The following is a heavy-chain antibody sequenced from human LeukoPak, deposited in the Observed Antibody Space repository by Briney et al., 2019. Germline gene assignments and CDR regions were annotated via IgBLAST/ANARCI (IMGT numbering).Heavy chain of an antibody. Sequence: SETPSLTCTVSGGSISSYYWSWIRQPPGKGLEWIGYIYYSGSTNYNPSLKSRVTISVDTSKNQFSLKLSSVTAADTAVYYCARGRAAADDDYYYYGMDVWGQGTTVTVSS. CDR2: IYYSGST. V-gene: IGHV4-59*01. CDR1: GGSISSYY. CDR3: ARGRAAADDDYYYYGMDV. J-gene: IGHJ6*02. D-gene: IGHD6-13*01.